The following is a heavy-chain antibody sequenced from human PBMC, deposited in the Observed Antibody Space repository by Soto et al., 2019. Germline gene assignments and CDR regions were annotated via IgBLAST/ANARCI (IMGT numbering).Heavy chain of an antibody. CDR3: ARGGDDSSGYRGHNDY. Sequence: TLSLTCTVSGGSVSSGGYYWSWIRQHPGKGLEWIGYIYYSGSTYYNPSLKSRVTISVDTSKNQFSLKLSSVTAADTAVYYCARGGDDSSGYRGHNDYWGRGTLVTVSS. CDR1: GGSVSSGGYY. V-gene: IGHV4-31*03. D-gene: IGHD3-22*01. CDR2: IYYSGST. J-gene: IGHJ4*02.